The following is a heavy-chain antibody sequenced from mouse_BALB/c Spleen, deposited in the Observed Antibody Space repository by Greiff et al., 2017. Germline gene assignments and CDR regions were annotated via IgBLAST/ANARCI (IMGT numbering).Heavy chain of an antibody. CDR3: ARGNGYYVLYWYFDV. D-gene: IGHD2-3*01. J-gene: IGHJ1*01. CDR2: ISYSGST. Sequence: EVQLQQSGPSLVKPSQTLSLTCSVTGDSITSGYWNWIRKFPGNKLEYMGYISYSGSTYYNPSLKSRISITRDTSKNQYYLQLNSVTTEDTATYYCARGNGYYVLYWYFDVWGAGTTVTVSS. CDR1: GDSITSGY. V-gene: IGHV3-8*02.